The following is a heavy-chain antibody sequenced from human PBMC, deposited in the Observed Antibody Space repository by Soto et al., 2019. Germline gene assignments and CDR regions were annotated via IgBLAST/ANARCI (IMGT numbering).Heavy chain of an antibody. CDR1: GGSISSGGYF. J-gene: IGHJ6*02. CDR2: IYYSGST. D-gene: IGHD6-6*01. CDR3: AREGAAPYYYYGMDV. V-gene: IGHV4-31*03. Sequence: SETLSLTCTVSGGSISSGGYFWSWIRQHPGKGLEWIGFIYYSGSTYYNPSLKSRVTISVDTPKNQFSLKLSSVTAADTAVYYCAREGAAPYYYYGMDVWGQGTLVTVSS.